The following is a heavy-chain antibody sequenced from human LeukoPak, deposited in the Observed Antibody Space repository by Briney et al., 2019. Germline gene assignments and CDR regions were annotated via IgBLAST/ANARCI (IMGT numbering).Heavy chain of an antibody. D-gene: IGHD6-13*01. V-gene: IGHV3-23*01. CDR3: AKDRGRGYGSSWDFDY. CDR1: GFTFSNYA. Sequence: GGSLRLSCAASGFTFSNYAMSWVRQAPGKGLEWVSAISGGGGSTYYADFVKGRLTISRDTSKNTLYLQMSSLRAEDTAVYYCAKDRGRGYGSSWDFDYWGQGTLVTVSS. J-gene: IGHJ4*02. CDR2: ISGGGGST.